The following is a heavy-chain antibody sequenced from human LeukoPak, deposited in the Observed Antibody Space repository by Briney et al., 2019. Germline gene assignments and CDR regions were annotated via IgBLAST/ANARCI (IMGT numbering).Heavy chain of an antibody. CDR2: IYPGDSDT. Sequence: GESLKISCKGSGYSFTNYWIGWVRQMPRKGLEWMGIIYPGDSDTKYSPSFQGRVTISADKSISTAYLQWSSLKASDTAMYYCARRIYDTSGDYMDVWGKGTTVTVSS. CDR3: ARRIYDTSGDYMDV. V-gene: IGHV5-51*01. J-gene: IGHJ6*03. CDR1: GYSFTNYW. D-gene: IGHD3-22*01.